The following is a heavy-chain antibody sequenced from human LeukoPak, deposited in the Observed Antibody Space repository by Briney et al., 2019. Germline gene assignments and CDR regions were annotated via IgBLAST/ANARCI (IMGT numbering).Heavy chain of an antibody. CDR2: ISGSGGST. V-gene: IGHV3-23*01. CDR1: GFTLSSNA. J-gene: IGHJ5*02. Sequence: PGGSLRLSCAASGFTLSSNAMSWVRQAPGKGLEWVSAISGSGGSTYYADSVKGRFTISRDNSKNTLYLQMNSLRVEDTAVYYCAKPYSSSPGYNWFDPWGQGTLVTVSS. CDR3: AKPYSSSPGYNWFDP. D-gene: IGHD6-6*01.